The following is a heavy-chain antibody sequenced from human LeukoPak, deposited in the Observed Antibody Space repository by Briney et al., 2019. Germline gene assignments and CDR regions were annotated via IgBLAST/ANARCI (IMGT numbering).Heavy chain of an antibody. CDR3: ARDNMVRGVKDYYYGLDV. J-gene: IGHJ6*02. CDR1: GGSISNYY. Sequence: PSETLSLTCTVSGGSISNYYWTWIRQPPGKGLEWIGYIYYSGTTNYNPALKSRVTMSVDTSKHHFSLKLSSVTAADTAVYYCARDNMVRGVKDYYYGLDVWGRGTTVTVSS. D-gene: IGHD3-10*01. V-gene: IGHV4-59*01. CDR2: IYYSGTT.